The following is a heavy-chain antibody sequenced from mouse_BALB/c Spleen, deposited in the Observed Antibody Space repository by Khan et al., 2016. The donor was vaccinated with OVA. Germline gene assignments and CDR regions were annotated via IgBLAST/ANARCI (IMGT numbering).Heavy chain of an antibody. Sequence: VRLQQSGAELVRPGALVKLSCKASGFNIKDYYMLWVKQGPEQGLEWIGWIDPENGNTIYDPKFQGKASITADTSSNTAYLQLSSLTSEDTAVYYCAGRGYGNYWFAYWGQGTLVTVSA. V-gene: IGHV14-1*02. J-gene: IGHJ3*01. CDR3: AGRGYGNYWFAY. CDR2: IDPENGNT. CDR1: GFNIKDYY. D-gene: IGHD2-1*01.